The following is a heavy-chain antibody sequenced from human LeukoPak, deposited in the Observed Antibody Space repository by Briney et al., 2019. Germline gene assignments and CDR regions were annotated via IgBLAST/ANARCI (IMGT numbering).Heavy chain of an antibody. V-gene: IGHV3-33*06. CDR3: AKDAHDYGDYVPEADYYYYGMDV. CDR2: IWYDGSNK. Sequence: PGGSLRLSCAASGFTFSSYDMYWVRQAPGKGLEWVAVIWYDGSNKYYADSVKGRFTISRDNSKNTLYLQMNSLRAEDTAVYYCAKDAHDYGDYVPEADYYYYGMDVWGQGTTVTVSS. D-gene: IGHD4-17*01. CDR1: GFTFSSYD. J-gene: IGHJ6*02.